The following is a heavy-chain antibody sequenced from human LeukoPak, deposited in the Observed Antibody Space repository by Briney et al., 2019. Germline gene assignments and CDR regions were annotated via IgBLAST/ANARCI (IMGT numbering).Heavy chain of an antibody. V-gene: IGHV1-69*13. D-gene: IGHD4-23*01. CDR2: IIPIFGTA. Sequence: ASVKVSCKASGGTFSSYAISWVRQAPGQGLEWMGGIIPIFGTANYAQKFQGRVTITADESTSTAYMELSSLRSEDTAVYYCARDSWVRDGGQPGDYWGQGTLSPSPQ. CDR3: ARDSWVRDGGQPGDY. CDR1: GGTFSSYA. J-gene: IGHJ4*02.